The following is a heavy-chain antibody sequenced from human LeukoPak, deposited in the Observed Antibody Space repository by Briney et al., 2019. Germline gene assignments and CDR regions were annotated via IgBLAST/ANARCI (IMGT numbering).Heavy chain of an antibody. CDR1: GYSFTSYA. CDR3: ALGAYDY. Sequence: GASVKVSCRASGYSFTSYAIHWVRQAPGQRLEWMGWINAGDGNTRYSQNLQGRLTVTRDTSASTAYMELSSLRSEDTAVYYCALGAYDYWGQGTLVTVSS. CDR2: INAGDGNT. D-gene: IGHD1-26*01. J-gene: IGHJ4*02. V-gene: IGHV1-3*01.